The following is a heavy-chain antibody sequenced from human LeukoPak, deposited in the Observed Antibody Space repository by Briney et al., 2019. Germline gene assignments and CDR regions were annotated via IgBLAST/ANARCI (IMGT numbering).Heavy chain of an antibody. D-gene: IGHD3-10*01. Sequence: NPSETLSLTCTVSGGSISSSSYYWGWIRQPPGKGLEWIGSIYYSGSTYYNPSLKSRVTISVDTSKNQFSLKLSSVTAADTAVYYCARPGVRGNWVYFDYWGQGTLVTVSS. CDR1: GGSISSSSYY. J-gene: IGHJ4*02. CDR3: ARPGVRGNWVYFDY. V-gene: IGHV4-39*07. CDR2: IYYSGST.